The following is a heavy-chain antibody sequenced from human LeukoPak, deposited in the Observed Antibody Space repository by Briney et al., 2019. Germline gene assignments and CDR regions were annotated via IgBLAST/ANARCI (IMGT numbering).Heavy chain of an antibody. Sequence: SETLSLTCTVSGDSISSYYWSWIRQPPGKGLEWIGYIYYSGSTNYNPSLKSRVTISVDTSKNQFSLKLSSVTAADTAVYYCARDQYYYDSSGLTSWGQGTLVTVSS. CDR3: ARDQYYYDSSGLTS. CDR2: IYYSGST. V-gene: IGHV4-59*01. CDR1: GDSISSYY. D-gene: IGHD3-22*01. J-gene: IGHJ5*02.